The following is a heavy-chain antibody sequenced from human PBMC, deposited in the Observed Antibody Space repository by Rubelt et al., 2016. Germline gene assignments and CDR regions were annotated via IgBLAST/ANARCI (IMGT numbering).Heavy chain of an antibody. CDR3: ARILLPAYYDSSGGMDV. V-gene: IGHV2-70*15. Sequence: QVTLRESGPALVKPTQTLTLTCTFSGFSLSTSGMCVSWIRQPPGKALEWLARIDWDDDKYYSTSLKTRLTISKDTPKNPVVLTMTNMDPVDTATYYCARILLPAYYDSSGGMDVWGQGTTVTVSS. D-gene: IGHD3-22*01. CDR1: GFSLSTSGMC. CDR2: IDWDDDK. J-gene: IGHJ6*02.